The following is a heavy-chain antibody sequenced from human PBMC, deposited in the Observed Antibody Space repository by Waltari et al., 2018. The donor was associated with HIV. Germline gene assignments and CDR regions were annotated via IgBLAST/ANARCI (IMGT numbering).Heavy chain of an antibody. CDR1: GFKFDIFT. J-gene: IGHJ4*02. V-gene: IGHV3-21*01. CDR2: ISKSGYYV. CDR3: VRDRTSETTGDFDS. Sequence: DVQLVDSGGGLVKPGQSLRLSCIASGFKFDIFTMTWVRQAPGGGLEWVASISKSGYYVYYSDSLKGRVTISRDNAKKSLLLQVNSLTADDTGLYFCVRDRTSETTGDFDSWGQGVPVFVSS. D-gene: IGHD1-1*01.